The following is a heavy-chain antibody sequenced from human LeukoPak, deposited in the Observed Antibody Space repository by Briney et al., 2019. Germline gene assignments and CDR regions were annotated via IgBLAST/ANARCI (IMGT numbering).Heavy chain of an antibody. CDR1: GGTFSSYA. D-gene: IGHD3-16*01. Sequence: SVKVSCKASGGTFSSYAISWVRQAPGQGLEWMGGIIPIFGTANYAQKFQGRVTVTADESTSTAYMELSSLRSEDTAVYYCARGNTFTLYYYYGMDVWGQGTTVTVSS. V-gene: IGHV1-69*13. J-gene: IGHJ6*02. CDR3: ARGNTFTLYYYYGMDV. CDR2: IIPIFGTA.